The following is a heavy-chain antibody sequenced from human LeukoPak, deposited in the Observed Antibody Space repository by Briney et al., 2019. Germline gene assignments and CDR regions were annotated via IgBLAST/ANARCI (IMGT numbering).Heavy chain of an antibody. CDR2: IYPGDSDT. V-gene: IGHV5-51*01. CDR1: GSSFTSYW. Sequence: AGGSLQISCKGSGSSFTSYWIGWVRQVPGKGLEWMGIIYPGDSDTRYSPSFQGQVTISADKSISTAYLQWSSLKASDTAMYYCARLRSPRWFDPWGQGTLVTVSS. D-gene: IGHD1-26*01. J-gene: IGHJ5*02. CDR3: ARLRSPRWFDP.